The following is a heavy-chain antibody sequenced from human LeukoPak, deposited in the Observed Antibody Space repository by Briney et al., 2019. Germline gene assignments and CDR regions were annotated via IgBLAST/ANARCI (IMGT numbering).Heavy chain of an antibody. CDR3: ARGGDLYSSGWTRLFY. Sequence: GESLKISCKGSGYSFTSYWIGWVRQMPGKGLEWMGIIYPGDSDTRYSPSFQGQVTISADKSISTAYLQWSSLKASDTAMYYCARGGDLYSSGWTRLFYWGQGTLVTVSS. J-gene: IGHJ4*02. V-gene: IGHV5-51*01. CDR2: IYPGDSDT. D-gene: IGHD6-19*01. CDR1: GYSFTSYW.